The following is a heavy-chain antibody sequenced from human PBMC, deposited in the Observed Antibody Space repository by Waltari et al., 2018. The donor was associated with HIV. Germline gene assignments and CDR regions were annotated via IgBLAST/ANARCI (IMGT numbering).Heavy chain of an antibody. V-gene: IGHV1-8*01. CDR1: GYTFTEQD. J-gene: IGHJ4*02. D-gene: IGHD3-3*01. Sequence: QVQLVQSGAEVKKPGASVKVSCKASGYTFTEQDINWLRQANGQGLEWMGWMNAKSGNTDYGPKCKDRLTMTWDTSRNTAYMELKSLGPEDTAMYYSTREFRSDENWGQGTLVTVSS. CDR3: TREFRSDEN. CDR2: MNAKSGNT.